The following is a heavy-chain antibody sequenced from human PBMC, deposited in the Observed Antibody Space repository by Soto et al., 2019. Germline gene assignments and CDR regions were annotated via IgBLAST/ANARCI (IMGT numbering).Heavy chain of an antibody. CDR2: ISGSGGST. D-gene: IGHD2-2*01. J-gene: IGHJ4*02. V-gene: IGHV3-23*01. CDR1: GFTFSSYA. CDR3: AKSGFGASLYYFDY. Sequence: GGSLRLSCAASGFTFSSYAMSWVRQARGKGLEWVSAISGSGGSTYYAHSVKGRFTISRDNSKNTLYLQMNSLRAEDTAVYYCAKSGFGASLYYFDYWGQGTLVTVSS.